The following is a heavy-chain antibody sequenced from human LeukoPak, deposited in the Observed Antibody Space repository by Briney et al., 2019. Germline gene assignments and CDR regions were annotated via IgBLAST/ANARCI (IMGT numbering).Heavy chain of an antibody. Sequence: NPSETLSLTCTVSGASISLYYWSWIRQPPGKGLEWIGYVYNSGRTNYNPSLKSRVTISIDTSKNQFSLMLTSVTAADTAVYYCARHEGSGEPCDYWGQGALVTVSA. CDR3: ARHEGSGEPCDY. J-gene: IGHJ4*02. CDR1: GASISLYY. V-gene: IGHV4-59*08. D-gene: IGHD2-15*01. CDR2: VYNSGRT.